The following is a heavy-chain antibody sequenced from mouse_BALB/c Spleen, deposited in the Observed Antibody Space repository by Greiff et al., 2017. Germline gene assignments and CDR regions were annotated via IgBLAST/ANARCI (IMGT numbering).Heavy chain of an antibody. J-gene: IGHJ3*01. CDR2: INPSSGYT. CDR3: ARRGYNGYYGAY. CDR1: GYTFTSYT. V-gene: IGHV1-4*01. Sequence: QVQLQESGAELARPGASVKMSCKASGYTFTSYTMHWVKQRPGQGLEWIGYINPSSGYTNYNQKFKDKATLTADKSSSTAYMQLSSLTSEDSAVYYCARRGYNGYYGAYWGQGTLVTVSA. D-gene: IGHD2-3*01.